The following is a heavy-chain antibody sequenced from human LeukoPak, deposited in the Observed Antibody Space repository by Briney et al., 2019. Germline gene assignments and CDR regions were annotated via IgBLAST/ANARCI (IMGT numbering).Heavy chain of an antibody. CDR2: IYYSGST. CDR1: GGSISSSSYY. D-gene: IGHD2-15*01. CDR3: ARHSDIVVVVAATGGFDY. Sequence: PSETLSLTCTVSGGSISSSSYYWGWTRQPPGKGLEWIGSIYYSGSTYYNPSLKSRVTISVDTSKNQFSLKLSSVTAADTAVYYCARHSDIVVVVAATGGFDYWGQGTLVTVSS. V-gene: IGHV4-39*01. J-gene: IGHJ4*02.